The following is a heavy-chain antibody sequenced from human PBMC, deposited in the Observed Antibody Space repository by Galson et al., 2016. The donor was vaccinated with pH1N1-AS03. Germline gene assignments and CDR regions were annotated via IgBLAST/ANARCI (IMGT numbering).Heavy chain of an antibody. D-gene: IGHD3-10*01. CDR2: ISAYSGDT. Sequence: SVKVSCKASGYSFTNYGINWVRQAPGQGLEWMGWISAYSGDTNFAQKFQGRVTLTTDTSTSTAYMELRSLTSDDTAMYYCARQRAVRAFDYWGQGTPVTVSS. V-gene: IGHV1-18*04. J-gene: IGHJ4*02. CDR1: GYSFTNYG. CDR3: ARQRAVRAFDY.